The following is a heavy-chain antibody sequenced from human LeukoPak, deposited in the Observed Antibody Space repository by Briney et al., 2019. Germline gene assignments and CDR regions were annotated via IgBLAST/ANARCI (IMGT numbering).Heavy chain of an antibody. CDR3: ARDPFPMECTNGVCYLHYYYMDV. J-gene: IGHJ6*03. Sequence: PGGSLRLSCAASGFTFSSYGMHWVRQAPGKGLEWVAFIRYDGSNKYYADSVKGRFTISRDNSKNTLYLQINSLRAEDTAVYYCARDPFPMECTNGVCYLHYYYMDVWGKGTTVTVSS. CDR2: IRYDGSNK. D-gene: IGHD2-8*01. CDR1: GFTFSSYG. V-gene: IGHV3-30*02.